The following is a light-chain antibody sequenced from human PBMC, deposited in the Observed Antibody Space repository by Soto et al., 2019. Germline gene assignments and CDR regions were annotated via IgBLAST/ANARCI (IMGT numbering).Light chain of an antibody. CDR1: SGYSTYA. CDR2: INYDGTH. V-gene: IGLV4-69*01. CDR3: QSLGTGIQV. J-gene: IGLJ3*02. Sequence: QLVLTQSPSASASLGASAKLTCTLSSGYSTYAIAWHQQQSEKGPRFLMKINYDGTHSKGDGFFDRFSGSSSGAERHLTISSLQSEDEADYYCQSLGTGIQVFGGGTKLTVL.